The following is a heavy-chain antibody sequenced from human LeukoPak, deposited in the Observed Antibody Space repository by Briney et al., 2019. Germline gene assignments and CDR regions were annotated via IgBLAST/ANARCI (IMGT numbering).Heavy chain of an antibody. V-gene: IGHV3-23*01. D-gene: IGHD2-15*01. Sequence: GGSLRLSCAASGFTLSSYAMSWVRQGPGKGLEWVSAISVSGNTYHADSVKGRFTISRDSSKNTLYLKMNGLRDGDAAVYYCAKAPVTTCSGAYCYPFDYWSQGTLVTVSS. CDR2: ISVSGNT. CDR1: GFTLSSYA. J-gene: IGHJ4*02. CDR3: AKAPVTTCSGAYCYPFDY.